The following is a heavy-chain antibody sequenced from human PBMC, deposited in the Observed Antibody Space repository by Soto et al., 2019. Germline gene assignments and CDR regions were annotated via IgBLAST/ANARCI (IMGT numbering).Heavy chain of an antibody. CDR3: ARSFRGVSLD. CDR2: INHSGTI. D-gene: IGHD3-10*01. CDR1: GGSFSYYY. V-gene: IGHV4-34*02. J-gene: IGHJ4*02. Sequence: QVQLQQWGPGLLKPSETLSLTCSVNGGSFSYYYWSWIRRSPGKGLEWIGEINHSGTINFNPSRKSRVTISIDTSENQCSLALRSVTAADTASYYCARSFRGVSLDWGQGTLVTVSS.